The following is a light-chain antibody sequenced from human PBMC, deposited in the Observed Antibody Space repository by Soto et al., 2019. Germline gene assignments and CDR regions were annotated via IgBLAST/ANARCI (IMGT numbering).Light chain of an antibody. Sequence: EIVLTQSAGTLSWSPGERATLSCRASQSVSSSLAWYQQKPGQSPRLLIYGASTRAPGIPTRFSGSGSGTDYTLTITSLEPEDFAVYYCQQRSRFGGGTKVDIK. CDR1: QSVSSS. V-gene: IGKV3-11*01. J-gene: IGKJ4*01. CDR2: GAS. CDR3: QQRSR.